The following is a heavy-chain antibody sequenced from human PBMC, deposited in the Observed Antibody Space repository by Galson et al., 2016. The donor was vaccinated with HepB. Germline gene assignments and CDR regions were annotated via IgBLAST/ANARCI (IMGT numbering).Heavy chain of an antibody. Sequence: SETLSLTCAVYGGSFAGYYWSWIRQPPGKGLEWIGEINQSGSTNYSPSFNSRVTISVDTAKNQFSLILTSVTAADTAMYYCAIYSSTWGWFDPWGQGTLVTVSS. V-gene: IGHV4-34*01. CDR1: GGSFAGYY. D-gene: IGHD6-13*01. CDR3: AIYSSTWGWFDP. J-gene: IGHJ5*02. CDR2: INQSGST.